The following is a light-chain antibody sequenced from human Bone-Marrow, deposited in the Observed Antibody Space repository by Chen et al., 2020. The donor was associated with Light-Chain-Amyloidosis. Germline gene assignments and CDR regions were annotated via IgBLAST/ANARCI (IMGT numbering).Light chain of an antibody. CDR1: QTIGSNY. V-gene: IGKV3-20*01. CDR3: QQYGTSPLT. J-gene: IGKJ4*01. Sequence: EIVLTQSPGTLSLAPGEGANLSCRASQTIGSNYLTWYQQKFGQAPRLLIYGSSSRATGIPDRFTGSGSGTDFTRTINRLEPEDFAMYYCQQYGTSPLTFGGGTKVEIK. CDR2: GSS.